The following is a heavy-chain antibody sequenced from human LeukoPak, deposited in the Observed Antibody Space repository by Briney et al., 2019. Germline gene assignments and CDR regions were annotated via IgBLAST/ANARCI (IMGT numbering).Heavy chain of an antibody. CDR1: GGSFGGYY. V-gene: IGHV4-34*01. J-gene: IGHJ6*03. CDR2: INHSGST. Sequence: SETLSLTCAVYGGSFGGYYWSWIRQPPGKGLEWIGEINHSGSTNYNPSLKSRVTISVDTSKNQFSLKLSSVPAADTAVYYCAREPKYYYYMDVWGKGTTVTVSS. CDR3: AREPKYYYYMDV.